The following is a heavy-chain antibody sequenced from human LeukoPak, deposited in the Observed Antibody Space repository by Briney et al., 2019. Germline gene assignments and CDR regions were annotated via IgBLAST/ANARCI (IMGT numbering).Heavy chain of an antibody. D-gene: IGHD6-13*01. CDR2: IYHSGST. Sequence: SQTLSLTCAVSGGSISSGGYSWSWIRQPPGKGLEWIGYIYHSGSTYYNPSLKSRVTISVDRSKNQFSLKLSCVTAADTAVYYCARVPLSSWYYFDYWGQGTLVTVSS. J-gene: IGHJ4*02. V-gene: IGHV4-30-2*01. CDR1: GGSISSGGYS. CDR3: ARVPLSSWYYFDY.